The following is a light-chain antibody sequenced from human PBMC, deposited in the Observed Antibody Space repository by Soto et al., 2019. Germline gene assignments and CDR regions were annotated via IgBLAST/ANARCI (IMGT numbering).Light chain of an antibody. CDR1: QSVSSN. V-gene: IGKV3-15*01. CDR2: GAS. J-gene: IGKJ2*01. CDR3: QQYNNWSYT. Sequence: EIVMTQSPATLSVSPGERATLSCRASQSVSSNLAWYQQKPGQAPRLLIYGASTRATGIPARFSGSGSGTEFTLTISSLQSEDFAVYYWQQYNNWSYTCGQGTKLEIK.